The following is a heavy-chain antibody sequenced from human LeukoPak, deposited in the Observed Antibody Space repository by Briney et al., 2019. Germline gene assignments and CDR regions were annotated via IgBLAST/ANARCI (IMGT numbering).Heavy chain of an antibody. CDR2: IRSKAYGGTT. Sequence: GGSLRLSCTACGFTFGDYSMSWFCQAPGKGLEWVGFIRSKAYGGTTEYAASVKGRFTISRDDSKSIAYLQMNSLKTEDTAVYYCTRDVPYVDTAMDDYWGQGTLVTVSS. D-gene: IGHD5-18*01. CDR1: GFTFGDYS. CDR3: TRDVPYVDTAMDDY. V-gene: IGHV3-49*03. J-gene: IGHJ4*02.